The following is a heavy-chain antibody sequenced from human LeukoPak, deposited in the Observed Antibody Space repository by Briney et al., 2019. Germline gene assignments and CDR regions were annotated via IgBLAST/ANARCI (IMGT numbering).Heavy chain of an antibody. Sequence: PGGSLRLSCAAAGFTFSNYWMYWVRQAPGKGLVWVSRINSDGSSTNYADSVKGRFTISRDNAKNTLYLQVNSLRAEDTAVYFCARANIAAAIHDYWGQGALVTVSS. J-gene: IGHJ4*02. CDR3: ARANIAAAIHDY. CDR2: INSDGSST. D-gene: IGHD6-25*01. V-gene: IGHV3-74*01. CDR1: GFTFSNYW.